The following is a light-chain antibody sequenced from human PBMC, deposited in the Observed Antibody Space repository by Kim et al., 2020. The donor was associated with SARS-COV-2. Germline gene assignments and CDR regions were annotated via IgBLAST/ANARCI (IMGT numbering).Light chain of an antibody. CDR1: SSDVGGYHY. Sequence: SITISCSGTSSDVGGYHYVSWYQQHPGKAPKLMIYDVSNRPSGVSNRFSGSKSGNTASLTISGLQAEDEADYYCSSYASSSTLVVFGGGTQLTVL. CDR2: DVS. J-gene: IGLJ2*01. CDR3: SSYASSSTLVV. V-gene: IGLV2-14*03.